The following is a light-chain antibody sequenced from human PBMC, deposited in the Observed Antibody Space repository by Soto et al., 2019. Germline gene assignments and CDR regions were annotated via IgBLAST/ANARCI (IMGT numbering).Light chain of an antibody. Sequence: ESVLTQSPGTLSLSPGERATLSCRASQSVSNSYLAWYQQKPGQAPRLLIYGISTRAAGIPDRFSGSGSGTDFTLTISRLEPEDFAVYSCQQYSSIPHTFGQGTKREVK. CDR2: GIS. V-gene: IGKV3-20*01. CDR3: QQYSSIPHT. CDR1: QSVSNSY. J-gene: IGKJ2*01.